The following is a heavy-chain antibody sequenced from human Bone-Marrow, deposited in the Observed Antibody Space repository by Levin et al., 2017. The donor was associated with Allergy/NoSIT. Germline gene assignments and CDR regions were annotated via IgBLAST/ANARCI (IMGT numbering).Heavy chain of an antibody. V-gene: IGHV3-33*01. CDR3: ARVMGEHCSSTSCHPIDYGMDV. J-gene: IGHJ6*02. CDR2: IWYDGSNK. CDR1: GFTFSSYG. Sequence: GGSLRLSCAASGFTFSSYGMHWVRQAPGKGLEWVAVIWYDGSNKYYADSVKGRFTISRDNSKNTLYLQMNSLRAEDTAVYYCARVMGEHCSSTSCHPIDYGMDVWGQGTTVTVSS. D-gene: IGHD2-2*01.